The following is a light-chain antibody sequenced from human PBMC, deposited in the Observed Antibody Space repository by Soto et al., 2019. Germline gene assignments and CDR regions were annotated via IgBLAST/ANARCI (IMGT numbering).Light chain of an antibody. J-gene: IGKJ5*01. V-gene: IGKV3-11*01. CDR1: QSVVSL. CDR2: DAS. CDR3: QQRINWPIT. Sequence: EIVLTQSPATLSLSPGEGATLSCRSSQSVVSLLAWYQQKPGQAPRLVLYDASNRATGIPARFSGSGSGTDFPLAIRSLGPEYFAVYYCQQRINWPITVRQGTRLQIK.